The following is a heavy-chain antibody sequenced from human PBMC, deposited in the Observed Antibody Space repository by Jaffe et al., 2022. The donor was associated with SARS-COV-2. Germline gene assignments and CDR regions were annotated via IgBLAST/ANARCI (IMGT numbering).Heavy chain of an antibody. CDR1: GFSLSTSGVG. CDR2: IYWDDDK. CDR3: AHRVPLLWFGGNWFDP. D-gene: IGHD3-10*01. J-gene: IGHJ5*02. Sequence: QITLKESGPTLVKPTQTLTLTCTFSGFSLSTSGVGVGWIRQPPGKALEWLALIYWDDDKRYSPSLKSRLTITKDTSKNQVVLTMTNMDPVDTATYYCAHRVPLLWFGGNWFDPWGQGTLVTVSS. V-gene: IGHV2-5*02.